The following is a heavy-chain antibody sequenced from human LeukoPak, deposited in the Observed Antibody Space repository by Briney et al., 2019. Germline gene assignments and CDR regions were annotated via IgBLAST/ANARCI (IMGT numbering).Heavy chain of an antibody. D-gene: IGHD3-22*01. V-gene: IGHV3-30-3*01. J-gene: IGHJ5*02. CDR1: GFTFSSYA. Sequence: PGRSLRLSCAASGFTFSSYAMHWVRQAPGKGLEWVAVISYDGSNKYYADSVKGRFTISRDNSKNTLYLQMNSLRAEDTAVYYCARDPDSSGPNWFDPWGQGTLVTVSS. CDR2: ISYDGSNK. CDR3: ARDPDSSGPNWFDP.